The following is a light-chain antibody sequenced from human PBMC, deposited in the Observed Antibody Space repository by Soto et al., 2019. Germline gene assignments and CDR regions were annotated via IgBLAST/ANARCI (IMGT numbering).Light chain of an antibody. CDR2: EVT. Sequence: QSALTQPPSASGSPGQSVTISCTGTSTDVGGYNYVSWYQHHQGKAPKLMISEVTKRPSGVPDRFSASKSGNTSSLTVSGLQAEYEADYYCSSYAGSNNWVFGGGTKLTVL. V-gene: IGLV2-8*01. J-gene: IGLJ3*02. CDR3: SSYAGSNNWV. CDR1: STDVGGYNY.